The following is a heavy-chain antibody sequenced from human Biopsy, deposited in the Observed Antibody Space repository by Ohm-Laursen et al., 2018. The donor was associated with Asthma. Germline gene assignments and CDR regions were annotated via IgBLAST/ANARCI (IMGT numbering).Heavy chain of an antibody. D-gene: IGHD6-19*01. CDR1: GGSISSFY. J-gene: IGHJ4*02. CDR2: VYWTGST. CDR3: VRAVRNEQWLAPFDY. Sequence: PGTLSPTCSVYGGSISSFYWSWIRQSPEKGLEWMGYVYWTGSTNYNPSLKSRITMSVDTSKNRMFLELTSVTAADTAIYYCVRAVRNEQWLAPFDYWGQGKPVTVSS. V-gene: IGHV4-59*01.